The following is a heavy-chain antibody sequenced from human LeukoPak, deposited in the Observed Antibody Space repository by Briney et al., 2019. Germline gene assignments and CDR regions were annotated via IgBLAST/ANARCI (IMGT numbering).Heavy chain of an antibody. CDR3: AKDIFCSGGSCPPGD. D-gene: IGHD2-15*01. J-gene: IGHJ4*02. CDR2: ISWDGGST. V-gene: IGHV3-43D*03. CDR1: GFTFDDYA. Sequence: GGSLRLSCAASGFTFDDYAMHWVRQAPGKGLEWVSLISWDGGSTYYADSVKGRFTISRDNSKNSLYLQMNSLRAEDTALYYCAKDIFCSGGSCPPGDWGQGTLVTVSS.